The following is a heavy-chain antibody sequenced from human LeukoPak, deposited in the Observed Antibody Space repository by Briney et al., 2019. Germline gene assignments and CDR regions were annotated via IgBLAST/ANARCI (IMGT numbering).Heavy chain of an antibody. CDR3: ARVGDGYDRRGRFDY. CDR1: GGSFSGYY. D-gene: IGHD5-24*01. Sequence: SETLSLTCAVYGGSFSGYYWSWIRQPPGKGLEWIGEINHSGSTNYNPSLKSRVTISVDTSKNQFSLKLSSVTAADTAVYYCARVGDGYDRRGRFDYWGQGTLVTVSS. J-gene: IGHJ4*02. V-gene: IGHV4-34*01. CDR2: INHSGST.